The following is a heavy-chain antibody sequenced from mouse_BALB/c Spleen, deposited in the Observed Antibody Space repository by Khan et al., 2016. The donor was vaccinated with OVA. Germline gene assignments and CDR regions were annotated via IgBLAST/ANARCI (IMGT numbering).Heavy chain of an antibody. Sequence: VKLEESGPGLVAPSQSLSITCTVSGFSLTNYGVNWVRQPPGKGLEWLGVIWGDGSTNYHSALISRLSISKDNSKSQVFLKLDSLQTDDTATYYCAIIFYGYDWFAYWGQGTLVTVSA. V-gene: IGHV2-3*01. CDR1: GFSLTNYG. D-gene: IGHD2-2*01. J-gene: IGHJ3*01. CDR2: IWGDGST. CDR3: AIIFYGYDWFAY.